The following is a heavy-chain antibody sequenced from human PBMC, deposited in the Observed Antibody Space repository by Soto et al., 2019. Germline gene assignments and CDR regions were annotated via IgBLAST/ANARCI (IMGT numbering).Heavy chain of an antibody. J-gene: IGHJ6*02. V-gene: IGHV3-30*18. CDR1: GFSFSSYG. CDR3: AKEVDFWVFVHGMDV. D-gene: IGHD3-3*01. Sequence: QVQQVESGGGVVQPGRSLRLSCEDSGFSFSSYGMHWVRQAPGKGLEWVAVISYDGSNKYYADSVKGRFTISRDNSKNTLYLQMNSLRAEDTAVYYCAKEVDFWVFVHGMDVWGQGTTVTVSS. CDR2: ISYDGSNK.